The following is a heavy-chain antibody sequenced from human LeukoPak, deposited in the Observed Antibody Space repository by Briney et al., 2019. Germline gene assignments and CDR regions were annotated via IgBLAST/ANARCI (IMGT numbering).Heavy chain of an antibody. Sequence: PSETLSLTCTVSGGSLSSSSYYWGWLRQPPGRGLEWLGRIYYSGSTYYNPSLKGRVTISVDTSKNQFSLKLSSVTAADTAVYYCARLQYDYVWGSYRYNWFDPWGQGTLVTVSS. CDR3: ARLQYDYVWGSYRYNWFDP. V-gene: IGHV4-39*07. D-gene: IGHD3-16*02. CDR1: GGSLSSSSYY. J-gene: IGHJ5*02. CDR2: IYYSGST.